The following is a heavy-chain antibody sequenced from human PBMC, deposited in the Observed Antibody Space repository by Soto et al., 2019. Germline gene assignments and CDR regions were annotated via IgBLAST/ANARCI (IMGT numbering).Heavy chain of an antibody. CDR1: GGSISSGGYY. Sequence: PSETLSLTCTVSGGSISSGGYYWSWIRQHPGKGLEWIGCIYYSGSTYYNPSLKSRVTISVDTSKNQFSLKLSSVTAADTAVYYCARPTYGDYGYYFDYWGQGTLVTVSS. V-gene: IGHV4-39*01. CDR2: IYYSGST. J-gene: IGHJ4*02. D-gene: IGHD4-17*01. CDR3: ARPTYGDYGYYFDY.